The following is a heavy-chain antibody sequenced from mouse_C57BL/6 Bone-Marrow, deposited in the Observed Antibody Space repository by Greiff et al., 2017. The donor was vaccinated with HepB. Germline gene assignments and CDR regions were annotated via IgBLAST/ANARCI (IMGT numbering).Heavy chain of an antibody. CDR1: GYTFTSYW. V-gene: IGHV1-5*01. J-gene: IGHJ1*03. Sequence: VQLKQSGTVLARPGASVKMSCKTSGYTFTSYWMHWVKQRPGQGLEWIGAIYPGNSDTSYNQKFKGKAKLTAVTSASTAYMELSSLTNEDSAVYYCTRSGYYGSSYVWYFDVWGTGTTVTVSS. CDR2: IYPGNSDT. D-gene: IGHD1-1*01. CDR3: TRSGYYGSSYVWYFDV.